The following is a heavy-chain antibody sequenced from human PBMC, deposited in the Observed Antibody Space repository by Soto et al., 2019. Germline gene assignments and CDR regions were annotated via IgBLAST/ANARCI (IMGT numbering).Heavy chain of an antibody. V-gene: IGHV3-33*01. CDR2: IWYDGSIK. D-gene: IGHD2-8*02. CDR3: ARIDCTGNNCRPYAYYEMDV. CDR1: GFTFNTYG. Sequence: GGSLRLSXGASGFTFNTYGMHWVRQAPGRGLEWVAVIWYDGSIKYYADSVKGRFTISRDNSKNTLYLQMNSLRGEDTAVYYCARIDCTGNNCRPYAYYEMDVWGQGTTVTVSS. J-gene: IGHJ6*02.